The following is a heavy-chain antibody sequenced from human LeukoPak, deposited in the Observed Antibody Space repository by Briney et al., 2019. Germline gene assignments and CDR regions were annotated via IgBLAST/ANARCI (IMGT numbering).Heavy chain of an antibody. V-gene: IGHV1-18*01. J-gene: IGHJ5*02. CDR2: ISAYNGNT. Sequence: ASVKVSCTASGYTFTSYGISWVRQAPGQGLEWMGWISAYNGNTNYAQKLQGRVTMTTDTSTSTAYMELRSLRSDDTAVYYCARSPITMFFGFENWFDPWGQGTLVTVSS. D-gene: IGHD3-10*02. CDR1: GYTFTSYG. CDR3: ARSPITMFFGFENWFDP.